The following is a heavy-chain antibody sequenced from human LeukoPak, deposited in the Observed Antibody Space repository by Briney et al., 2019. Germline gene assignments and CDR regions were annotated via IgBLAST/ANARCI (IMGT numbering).Heavy chain of an antibody. CDR3: ARDGNYGDLFFDY. D-gene: IGHD4-17*01. CDR1: GFTFSSYN. J-gene: IGHJ4*02. CDR2: IRSSGTTI. Sequence: GGSLRLSCAASGFTFSSYNMNWVRQAPGKGLEWVSYIRSSGTTIFYADSVKGRFTISRDNAKNSLFLQMNSLRAEDTAVYYCARDGNYGDLFFDYWGQGTLVTVSS. V-gene: IGHV3-48*01.